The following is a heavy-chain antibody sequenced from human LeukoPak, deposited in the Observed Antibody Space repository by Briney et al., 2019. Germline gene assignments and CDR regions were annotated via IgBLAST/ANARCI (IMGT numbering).Heavy chain of an antibody. CDR2: ITGNIDRT. J-gene: IGHJ4*02. CDR1: GFIFNDYA. CDR3: AKALGISSANSDPTQFDS. V-gene: IGHV3-23*01. Sequence: GGSLRLSCSTSGFIFNDYAMAWVRQAPGKGLEWVSAITGNIDRTSYADSVKGRFTISRDESKDTLYVEMKSLRVDDTAVYYCAKALGISSANSDPTQFDSWGQGTLVTVSS. D-gene: IGHD7-27*01.